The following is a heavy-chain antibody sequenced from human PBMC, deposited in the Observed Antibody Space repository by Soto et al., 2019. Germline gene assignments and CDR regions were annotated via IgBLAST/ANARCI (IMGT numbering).Heavy chain of an antibody. CDR2: ISYDGSNK. CDR1: GFTFSSYG. V-gene: IGHV3-30*18. Sequence: PGGSLRLSCAASGFTFSSYGMHWVRQAPGKGLEWVAVISYDGSNKYYADSVKGRFTISRDNSKNTLYLQMNSLRAEDTAVYYCAKERRVYYVVADGNFQHWGQGT. D-gene: IGHD3-10*02. J-gene: IGHJ1*01. CDR3: AKERRVYYVVADGNFQH.